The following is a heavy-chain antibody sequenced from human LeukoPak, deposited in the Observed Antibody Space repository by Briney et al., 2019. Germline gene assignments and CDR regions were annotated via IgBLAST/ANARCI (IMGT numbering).Heavy chain of an antibody. CDR1: GFTFSTYG. CDR2: IKQDGSEK. J-gene: IGHJ4*02. Sequence: GGSLRLSCAASGFTFSTYGMSWVRQAPGKGLEWVANIKQDGSEKYYVDSVKGRFTISRDNAKNSLYLQMNSLRAEDTAVYYCARGAYYDFWSIDYWGQGTLVTVSS. D-gene: IGHD3-3*01. CDR3: ARGAYYDFWSIDY. V-gene: IGHV3-7*01.